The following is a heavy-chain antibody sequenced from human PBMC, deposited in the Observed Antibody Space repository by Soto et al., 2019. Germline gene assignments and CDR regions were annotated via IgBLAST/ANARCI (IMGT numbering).Heavy chain of an antibody. V-gene: IGHV1-18*04. D-gene: IGHD3-3*01. CDR2: ISAYNGNT. Sequence: GASVKVSCKASGYTFTSYGISWVRQAPGQGLEWMGWISAYNGNTNYAQKLQGRVTMTTDTSTSTAYMELRSLRSDDTAVYYCARDQGDPSHLEWLFSRGDYWGQGTLVTVSS. CDR3: ARDQGDPSHLEWLFSRGDY. CDR1: GYTFTSYG. J-gene: IGHJ4*02.